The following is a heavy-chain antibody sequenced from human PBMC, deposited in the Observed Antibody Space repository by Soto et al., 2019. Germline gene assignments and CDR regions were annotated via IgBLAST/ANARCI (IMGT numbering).Heavy chain of an antibody. J-gene: IGHJ5*02. CDR3: ARHDGRFLEWLASNWFDP. D-gene: IGHD3-3*01. CDR1: GGSISSSSYY. V-gene: IGHV4-39*01. CDR2: IYYSGST. Sequence: SETLSLTCTVSGGSISSSSYYWGWIRQPPGKGLERIGSIYYSGSTYYNPSLKSRVTISVDTSKNQFSLKLSSVTAADTAVYYCARHDGRFLEWLASNWFDPWGQGTLVTVSS.